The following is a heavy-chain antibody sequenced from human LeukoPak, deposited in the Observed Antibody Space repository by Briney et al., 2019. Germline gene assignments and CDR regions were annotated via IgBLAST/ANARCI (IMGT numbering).Heavy chain of an antibody. CDR3: ARDWRDYYDSSGMLDY. J-gene: IGHJ4*02. CDR2: ISAYNGNT. D-gene: IGHD3-22*01. CDR1: GYTFTSYG. Sequence: ASVKVSCKASGYTFTSYGISWVRQAPGQGLEWMGWISAYNGNTNYAQKLQGRVTMTTDTSTSTAYMELRSLRSDDTAVYYCARDWRDYYDSSGMLDYWGQGTLVTVSS. V-gene: IGHV1-18*01.